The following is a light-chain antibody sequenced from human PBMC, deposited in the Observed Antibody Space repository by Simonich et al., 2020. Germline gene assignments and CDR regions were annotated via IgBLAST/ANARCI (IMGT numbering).Light chain of an antibody. CDR2: AAS. J-gene: IGKJ4*01. V-gene: IGKV1-39*01. Sequence: DIQMTQSPSSLSASVGDRVTLTCRASQSISSSLNWYQQKPGKAPKLLIYAASSLQSGVPSRFSGSGSGTDFTLTISSLQPEDFATYYCQQSYSTPPTFGGGTKVEIK. CDR3: QQSYSTPPT. CDR1: QSISSS.